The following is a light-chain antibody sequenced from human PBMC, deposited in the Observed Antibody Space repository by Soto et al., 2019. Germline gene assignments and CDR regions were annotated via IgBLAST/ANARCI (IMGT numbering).Light chain of an antibody. CDR1: QSVSSTY. J-gene: IGKJ2*01. Sequence: EIVLTQSPGTLSLSPGERATLSCRASQSVSSTYLAWYQQKPGQAPRLLIYGASSRATGIPDRFSGSGSGAYFTLTIRSLEPEDLAVYYCQQYGRSPPRYAFGQGTKLEIK. CDR3: QQYGRSPPRYA. CDR2: GAS. V-gene: IGKV3-20*01.